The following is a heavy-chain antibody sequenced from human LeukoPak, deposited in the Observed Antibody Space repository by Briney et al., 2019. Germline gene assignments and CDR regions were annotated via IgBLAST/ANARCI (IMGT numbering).Heavy chain of an antibody. CDR2: INHSGST. Sequence: PSETLSLTCAVCGGSFSGYYWSWIRHPPGKGLEWMGEINHSGSTNYNPSLKSRVTISVDTSKNQFSLKLSSVTAADTAVYYCARAPFDTSSVDTAMVTGFDYWGQGTLVTVSS. CDR1: GGSFSGYY. CDR3: ARAPFDTSSVDTAMVTGFDY. V-gene: IGHV4-34*01. D-gene: IGHD5-18*01. J-gene: IGHJ4*02.